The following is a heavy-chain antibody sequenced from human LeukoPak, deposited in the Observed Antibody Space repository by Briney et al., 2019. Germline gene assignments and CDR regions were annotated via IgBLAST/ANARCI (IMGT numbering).Heavy chain of an antibody. CDR3: ARENYASGSYGDY. CDR1: GFTFDDYA. Sequence: GRSLRLSCAASGFTFDDYAMHWVRQAPGKGLEWVSGISWNSGSVGYADSVKGRFTISRDNAKNSLYLQMNSLRAEDTAVYYCARENYASGSYGDYWGQGTLVTVSS. J-gene: IGHJ4*02. CDR2: ISWNSGSV. V-gene: IGHV3-9*01. D-gene: IGHD3-10*01.